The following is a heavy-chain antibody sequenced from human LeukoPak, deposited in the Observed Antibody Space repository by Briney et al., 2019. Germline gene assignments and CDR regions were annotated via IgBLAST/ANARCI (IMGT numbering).Heavy chain of an antibody. Sequence: GGSLRLSCAASGFTFSDYDMHWVREATGKGLEWVSAIGTAGDTYYTGSVKGRFTISRENAKNSLYLQMNSLRAGDTAVYYCARVAKERVGGVYYFDYWGQGTLVTVSS. J-gene: IGHJ4*02. CDR1: GFTFSDYD. CDR2: IGTAGDT. CDR3: ARVAKERVGGVYYFDY. V-gene: IGHV3-13*01. D-gene: IGHD1-1*01.